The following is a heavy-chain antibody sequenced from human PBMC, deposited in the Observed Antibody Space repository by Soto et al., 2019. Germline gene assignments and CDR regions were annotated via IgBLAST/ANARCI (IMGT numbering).Heavy chain of an antibody. D-gene: IGHD2-15*01. J-gene: IGHJ4*02. CDR3: ARGRIGAAF. V-gene: IGHV1-8*01. CDR2: MSPNSGKT. Sequence: QVQLVQSGAEVKKPGASVRVTCKTSGYTFTDYDVSWVRQASGQGLEWMGWMSPNSGKTGYVEKFQGRVTMTATTSLSTAYMELHSLRSEDTAIYFCARGRIGAAFWGQGTLVTVSS. CDR1: GYTFTDYD.